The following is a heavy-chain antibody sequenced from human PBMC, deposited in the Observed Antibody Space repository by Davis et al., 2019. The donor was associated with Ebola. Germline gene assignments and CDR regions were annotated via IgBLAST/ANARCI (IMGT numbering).Heavy chain of an antibody. D-gene: IGHD1-1*01. CDR3: ARHTTSGGTRYYYGMDV. Sequence: KVSCKGSGYSFTSYWIGWVRQMPGKGLEWMGIIYPSDADTKYNPSFQGQVTISVDKSINAAHLQWRSLKASDTAIYYCARHTTSGGTRYYYGMDVWDKGTTVTVSS. V-gene: IGHV5-51*01. CDR2: IYPSDADT. J-gene: IGHJ6*04. CDR1: GYSFTSYW.